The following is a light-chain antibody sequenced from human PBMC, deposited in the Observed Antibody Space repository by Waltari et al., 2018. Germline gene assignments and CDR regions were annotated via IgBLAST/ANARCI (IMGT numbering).Light chain of an antibody. CDR2: GAS. J-gene: IGKJ2*01. CDR1: QSLSSSY. V-gene: IGKV3-20*01. Sequence: ELVLTQSPDTLSLSPGDRAALSCSASQSLSSSYLAWYQQKPGQAPRLLIYGASSRATGIPDRFSGSGSETDFTLTISRLEPEDFAVYYCQQYDSTPYTFGQGTKLEIK. CDR3: QQYDSTPYT.